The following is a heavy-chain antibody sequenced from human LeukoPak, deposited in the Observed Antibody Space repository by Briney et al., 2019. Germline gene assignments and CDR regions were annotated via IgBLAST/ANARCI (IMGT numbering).Heavy chain of an antibody. CDR3: ARSGYYYDSSGNYYFDY. CDR1: GVSISSYY. Sequence: SETLSLTCTVSGVSISSYYWSWIRQPAGKGLEWIGRIHTSGSTNYNPSLKSRVTMSVDTSKNQFSLKLSSVTAADTAVYYCARSGYYYDSSGNYYFDYWGQGTLVTVSS. V-gene: IGHV4-4*07. CDR2: IHTSGST. D-gene: IGHD3-22*01. J-gene: IGHJ4*02.